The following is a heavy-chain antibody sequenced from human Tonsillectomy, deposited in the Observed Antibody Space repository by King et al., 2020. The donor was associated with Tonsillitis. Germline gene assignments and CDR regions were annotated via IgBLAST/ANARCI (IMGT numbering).Heavy chain of an antibody. V-gene: IGHV3-30-3*01. CDR3: SRDTHKYSASWSYTFHI. D-gene: IGHD6-13*01. CDR2: ISEDGNTK. Sequence: VQLVEFGGGVVQPGRSLRLSCAASTFTFSTYPMHWVRQAPGQGLECVAVISEDGNTKYYTDSVNGRFTISRDKSKKTLYLQMNSLRAEDTAVYYCSRDTHKYSASWSYTFHIWGQGTMVTVSS. CDR1: TFTFSTYP. J-gene: IGHJ3*02.